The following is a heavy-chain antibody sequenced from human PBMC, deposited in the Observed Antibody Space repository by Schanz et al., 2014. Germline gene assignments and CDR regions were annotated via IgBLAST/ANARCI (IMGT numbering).Heavy chain of an antibody. D-gene: IGHD3-3*01. CDR2: ISAYNGHT. Sequence: QVQLVQSGAEVKKPGASVKVSCQASGYTFAGHAVHWVRQAPGQGLEWMGWISAYNGHTTYAQKFQGRVTMTTDTSTSTAYMELRNVRYDDTAMYYCVTEKRMESGTWAKAFDIWGQGTMVTVSS. CDR1: GYTFAGHA. J-gene: IGHJ3*02. V-gene: IGHV1-3*01. CDR3: VTEKRMESGTWAKAFDI.